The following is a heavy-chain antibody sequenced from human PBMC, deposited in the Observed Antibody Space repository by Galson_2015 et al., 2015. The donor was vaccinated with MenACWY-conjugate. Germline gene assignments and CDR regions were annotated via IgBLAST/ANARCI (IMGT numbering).Heavy chain of an antibody. Sequence: SLRLSCAASGFPFNTYGMHWLRQAPGKGLQWVAVIWYDGSNQYYADSVKGRFTISRDNFKSTLYLQMERLRGEDTAVYYCARVGGLCNATTCYVPWGGMDVWGQGTTVLVSS. CDR1: GFPFNTYG. J-gene: IGHJ6*02. CDR2: IWYDGSNQ. D-gene: IGHD2-2*01. V-gene: IGHV3-33*01. CDR3: ARVGGLCNATTCYVPWGGMDV.